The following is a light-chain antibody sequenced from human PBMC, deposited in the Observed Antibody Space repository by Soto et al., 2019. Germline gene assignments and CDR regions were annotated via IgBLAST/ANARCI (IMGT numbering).Light chain of an antibody. J-gene: IGKJ5*01. CDR2: GAS. CDR3: QQYSNWPPIT. V-gene: IGKV3-15*01. Sequence: ETVMTQSPATLSVSPGERATLSCRASQSVDSHLAWYRQKPGQAPRLRIYGASTRATDIPARFSGSGSGTEVTLTISSLQSEDFAVYYCQQYSNWPPITFGQGKRLEVK. CDR1: QSVDSH.